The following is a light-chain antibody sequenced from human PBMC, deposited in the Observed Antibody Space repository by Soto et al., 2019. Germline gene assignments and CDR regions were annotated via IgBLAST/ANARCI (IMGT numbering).Light chain of an antibody. CDR1: QSVNTN. V-gene: IGKV3-15*01. Sequence: EIMMTQSPVTLSVSPGERGTLSCGASQSVNTNLAWYQQIPGQAPRLLIYGASTRDTGIPASFIGNGSGTEFTLTASSLQPEDFAAYYCQQYNNWPFTFGPGTKVDIK. CDR2: GAS. CDR3: QQYNNWPFT. J-gene: IGKJ3*01.